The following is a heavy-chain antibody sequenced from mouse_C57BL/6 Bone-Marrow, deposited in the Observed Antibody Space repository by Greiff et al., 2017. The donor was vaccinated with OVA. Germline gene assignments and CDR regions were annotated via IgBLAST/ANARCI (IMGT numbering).Heavy chain of an antibody. CDR2: IYPGNSDT. Sequence: EVHLVESGTVLARPGASVKMSCKTSGYTFTSYWMHWVKQRPGQGLEWIGAIYPGNSDTSYNQKFKGKAKLTAVTSASTAYMELSSLTKEDSAIYYCHYYGSSYGWYFDVWGTGTTVTVSS. D-gene: IGHD1-1*01. CDR1: GYTFTSYW. CDR3: HYYGSSYGWYFDV. V-gene: IGHV1-5*01. J-gene: IGHJ1*03.